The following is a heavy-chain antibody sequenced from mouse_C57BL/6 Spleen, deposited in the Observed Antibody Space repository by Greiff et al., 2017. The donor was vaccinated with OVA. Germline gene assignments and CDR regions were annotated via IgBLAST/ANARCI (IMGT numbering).Heavy chain of an antibody. CDR3: TRDPDYGSFFDY. CDR2: ISSGGDYI. D-gene: IGHD1-1*01. Sequence: EVQRVESGEGLVKPGGSLKLSCAASGFTFSSYAMSWVRQTPEQRLEWVAYISSGGDYIYYADTVKGRFTISRDNARNTLYLQMSSLKSEDTAMYYCTRDPDYGSFFDYWGQGTTLTVSA. J-gene: IGHJ2*01. V-gene: IGHV5-9-1*02. CDR1: GFTFSSYA.